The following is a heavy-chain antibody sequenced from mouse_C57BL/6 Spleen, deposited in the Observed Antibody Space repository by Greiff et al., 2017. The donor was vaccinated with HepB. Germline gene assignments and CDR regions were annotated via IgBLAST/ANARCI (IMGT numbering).Heavy chain of an antibody. D-gene: IGHD2-3*01. CDR3: ARYGKYDGYYGYYAMDY. V-gene: IGHV1-26*01. J-gene: IGHJ4*01. CDR1: GYTFTDYY. CDR2: INPNNGGT. Sequence: EVQLQQSGPELVKPGASVKISCKASGYTFTDYYMNWVKQSHGKSLEWIGDINPNNGGTSYNQKFKGKATLTVDKSSSTAYMELRSLTSEDSAVYYCARYGKYDGYYGYYAMDYWGQGTSVTVSS.